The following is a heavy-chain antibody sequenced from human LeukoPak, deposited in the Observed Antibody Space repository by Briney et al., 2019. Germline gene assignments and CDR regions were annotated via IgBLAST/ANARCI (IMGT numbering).Heavy chain of an antibody. J-gene: IGHJ3*02. Sequence: RASVKVSCKASGYTFTGYYMHWVRQAPGQGLEWMGWINPNSGGTNYAQKFQGRVTMTRDTSISTAYMELSRLRSDDTAVYYCARDITMIVVVIPDAFDIWGQGTMVTVSS. CDR2: INPNSGGT. V-gene: IGHV1-2*02. CDR1: GYTFTGYY. D-gene: IGHD3-22*01. CDR3: ARDITMIVVVIPDAFDI.